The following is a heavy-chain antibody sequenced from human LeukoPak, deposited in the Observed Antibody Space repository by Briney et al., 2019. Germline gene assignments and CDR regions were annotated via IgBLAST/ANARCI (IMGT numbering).Heavy chain of an antibody. J-gene: IGHJ4*02. V-gene: IGHV1-69*01. CDR2: IIPIFGTA. CDR1: GGTFSSYA. D-gene: IGHD1-26*01. Sequence: SVKVSCKASGGTFSSYAISWVRLAPGQGLEWMGGIIPIFGTANYAQKFQGRVTITADESTSTAYMELSSLRSEDTAVYYCARAIVGASIVPGSFDYWGQGTLVTVSS. CDR3: ARAIVGASIVPGSFDY.